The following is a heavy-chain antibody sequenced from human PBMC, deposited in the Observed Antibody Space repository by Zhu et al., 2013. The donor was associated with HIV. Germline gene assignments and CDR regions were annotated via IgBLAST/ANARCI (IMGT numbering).Heavy chain of an antibody. J-gene: IGHJ5*02. CDR3: VRGPVLKAGEPRPIWFDP. D-gene: IGHD6-13*01. Sequence: QVQLVQSGAELKEPGASVRVSCKASGYIFTNNDIHWVRQATGQGIEWMGWMNANSGDTGYAQKFQGRVTMTRNPSVTTAYMDLSRLTSEDTAVYYCVRGPVLKAGEPRPIWFDPWGQGTRLPSPQ. V-gene: IGHV1-8*01. CDR1: GYIFTNND. CDR2: MNANSGDT.